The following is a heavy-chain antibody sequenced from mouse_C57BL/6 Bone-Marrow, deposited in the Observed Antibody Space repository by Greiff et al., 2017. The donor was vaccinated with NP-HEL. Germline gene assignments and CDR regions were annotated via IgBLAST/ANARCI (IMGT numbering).Heavy chain of an antibody. V-gene: IGHV5-9*01. Sequence: EVKLMESGGGLVKPGGSLKLSCAASGFTFSSYTMSWVRQTPEKRLEWVATISGGGGNTYYPDSVKGRFTISRDNAKNTLYLQMRSLRSEDTALYYCARLFTTVVATGAMDYWGQGTSVTVSS. CDR1: GFTFSSYT. CDR2: ISGGGGNT. J-gene: IGHJ4*01. D-gene: IGHD1-1*01. CDR3: ARLFTTVVATGAMDY.